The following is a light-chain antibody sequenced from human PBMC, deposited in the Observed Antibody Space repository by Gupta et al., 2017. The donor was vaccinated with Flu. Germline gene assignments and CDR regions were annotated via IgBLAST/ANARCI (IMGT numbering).Light chain of an antibody. Sequence: SYVLTQPPSVSVAPGKTARIPCGGNNIGSKSVHWYQQKPGQAPVVVVYDDSDRPSGIPERFSGSNSGNTATLTITRVEAGDEADDYCHRRAIGSTHPVVFGGGTKLTVL. V-gene: IGLV3-21*03. CDR2: DDS. CDR1: NIGSKS. CDR3: HRRAIGSTHPVV. J-gene: IGLJ3*02.